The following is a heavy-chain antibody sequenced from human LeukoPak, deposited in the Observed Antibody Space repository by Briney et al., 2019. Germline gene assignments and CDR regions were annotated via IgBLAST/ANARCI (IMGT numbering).Heavy chain of an antibody. CDR1: GFSFDDFV. CDR3: AKEYCGGDCFVDY. D-gene: IGHD2-21*02. CDR2: ISGDGGTT. J-gene: IGHJ4*02. Sequence: PGGSLSLSCAASGFSFDDFVMYWVRQAPGKGLQWVSLISGDGGTTYYADSVKGRFTISRDNSKNSLYLQMNSLRTEDTALYYCAKEYCGGDCFVDYWGQGTLVTVSS. V-gene: IGHV3-43*02.